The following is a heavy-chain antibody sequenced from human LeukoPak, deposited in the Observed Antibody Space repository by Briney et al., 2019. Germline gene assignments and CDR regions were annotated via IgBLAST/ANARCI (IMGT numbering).Heavy chain of an antibody. Sequence: ASVKVSCKASGYTFTSYDINWVRQATGQGLEWVGWMNPNSGNTGYAQRFQGRVTMTRNTSISTAYMELSSLRSEDTAVYYCARLFKQQLVLYYYYMDVWGKGTTVTVSS. V-gene: IGHV1-8*01. D-gene: IGHD6-13*01. CDR3: ARLFKQQLVLYYYYMDV. CDR2: MNPNSGNT. J-gene: IGHJ6*03. CDR1: GYTFTSYD.